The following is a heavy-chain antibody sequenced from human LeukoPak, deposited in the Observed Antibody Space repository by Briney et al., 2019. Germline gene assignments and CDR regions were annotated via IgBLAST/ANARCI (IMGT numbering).Heavy chain of an antibody. CDR3: AREGTPGTLDY. CDR2: VSDDGYRT. CDR1: GFTFSSYW. Sequence: GGSLRLSCAASGFTFSSYWMSWVRQAPGRGLESISAVSDDGYRTYYANSVKGRFTISRDNSENTLYLQMGSLTAEDMAVYYCAREGTPGTLDYWGRGTLVTVSS. V-gene: IGHV3-64*01. D-gene: IGHD6-13*01. J-gene: IGHJ4*02.